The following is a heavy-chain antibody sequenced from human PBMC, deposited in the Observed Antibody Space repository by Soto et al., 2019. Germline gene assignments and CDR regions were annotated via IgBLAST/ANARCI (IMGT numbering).Heavy chain of an antibody. Sequence: ASVKVSCKASGGTFSSYAISWVRQAPGQVLEWMGGIIPIFGTANYAQKFQGRVTITADESTSTAYMELSSLRSEDTAVYYCARDRRTGLSYYYGMEVWGQGTTVTVS. CDR2: IIPIFGTA. CDR3: ARDRRTGLSYYYGMEV. CDR1: GGTFSSYA. V-gene: IGHV1-69*13. J-gene: IGHJ6*02. D-gene: IGHD2-21*02.